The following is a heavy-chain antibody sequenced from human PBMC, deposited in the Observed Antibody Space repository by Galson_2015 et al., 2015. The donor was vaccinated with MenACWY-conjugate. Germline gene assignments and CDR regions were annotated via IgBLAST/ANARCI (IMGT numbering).Heavy chain of an antibody. D-gene: IGHD1-26*01. CDR2: ISAYNGDT. J-gene: IGHJ4*02. CDR1: GYTFRTYG. Sequence: SVKVSCKASGYTFRTYGISWVRQAPGQGLEWMGWISAYNGDTKYAQNLQGRVTMTTDTSTSTAYMELRSLRSDDTAVYYCARDAGRPAKVELDYWGQGTLVTVSS. V-gene: IGHV1-18*01. CDR3: ARDAGRPAKVELDY.